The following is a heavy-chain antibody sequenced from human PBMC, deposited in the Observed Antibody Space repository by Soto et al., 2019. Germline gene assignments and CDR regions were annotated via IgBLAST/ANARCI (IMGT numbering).Heavy chain of an antibody. V-gene: IGHV3-7*01. CDR2: IKQDGSEK. CDR1: GFTFSSYW. Sequence: EVQLVESGGGLVQPGGSLRLSCAASGFTFSSYWMSWVRQAPGKGLEWVANIKQDGSEKYYVDSVKGRFTISRDNHKNSLYLQMNSLRAEDTAVYYCARDPSIVLVPAATYYYYYYGMDVWGQGTTVTVSS. J-gene: IGHJ6*02. D-gene: IGHD2-2*01. CDR3: ARDPSIVLVPAATYYYYYYGMDV.